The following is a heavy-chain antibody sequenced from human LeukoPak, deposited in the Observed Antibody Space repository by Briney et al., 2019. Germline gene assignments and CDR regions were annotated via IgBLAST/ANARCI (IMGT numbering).Heavy chain of an antibody. CDR1: GFTVGSNY. V-gene: IGHV3-30*18. CDR2: ISYDGSNK. CDR3: AKDRRLKYSTVTKGSGIQH. Sequence: PGGSLRLSCAASGFTVGSNYMSWVRQAPGKGLEWVAVISYDGSNKYYADSVKGRFTISRDNSKNTLYLQMNSLRAEDTAVYYCAKDRRLKYSTVTKGSGIQHWGQGTLVTVSS. D-gene: IGHD4-17*01. J-gene: IGHJ1*01.